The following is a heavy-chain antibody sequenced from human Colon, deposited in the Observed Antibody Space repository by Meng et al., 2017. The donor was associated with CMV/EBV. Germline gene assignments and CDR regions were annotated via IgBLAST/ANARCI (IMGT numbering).Heavy chain of an antibody. CDR1: GDSISSATYY. CDR2: IHYSGSA. V-gene: IGHV4-30-4*01. J-gene: IGHJ3*02. CDR3: AREVIAPTDTDAFDI. D-gene: IGHD2-21*01. Sequence: SGDSISSATYYWSWIRQPPGKGLECIGYIHYSGSAYYNPSLKSRVTISVDTSKNQFSLSLSSVTAADTAVYYCAREVIAPTDTDAFDIWGQGTMVPVSS.